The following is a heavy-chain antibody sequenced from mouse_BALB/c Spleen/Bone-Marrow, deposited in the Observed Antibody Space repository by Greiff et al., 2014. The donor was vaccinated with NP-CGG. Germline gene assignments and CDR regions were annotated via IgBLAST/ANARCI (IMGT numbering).Heavy chain of an antibody. CDR1: GFSLSDYY. CDR3: ARLGDYSYFDY. V-gene: IGHV5-12*02. J-gene: IGHJ2*01. D-gene: IGHD1-1*01. Sequence: EVKLVESGGGIVQPGGSLKLSCVISGFSLSDYYMYWVRQTPEKRLEWVAYISDSGGSTYYPDTVKGRFTISRDNAKNTLYLQMSRLKSEDTAMYYCARLGDYSYFDYWGQGTTLTVSS. CDR2: ISDSGGST.